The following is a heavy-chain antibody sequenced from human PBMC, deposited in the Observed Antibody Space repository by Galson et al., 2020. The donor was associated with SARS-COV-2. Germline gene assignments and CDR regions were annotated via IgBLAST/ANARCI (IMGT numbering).Heavy chain of an antibody. CDR1: GGSIISSSYY. CDR3: AKDGPTPVTQLTYYYASRCYSH. CDR2: IYQSGST. D-gene: IGHD3-10*01. Sequence: SETLSLTCTVSGGSIISSSYYWGWIRQPPGKGLEWIGSIYQSGSTYYNPSLKSRVTISVDTSNNHFYLKLTSVTGADTAVYYCAKDGPTPVTQLTYYYASRCYSHWGQGTLVTVSS. J-gene: IGHJ4*02. V-gene: IGHV4-39*07.